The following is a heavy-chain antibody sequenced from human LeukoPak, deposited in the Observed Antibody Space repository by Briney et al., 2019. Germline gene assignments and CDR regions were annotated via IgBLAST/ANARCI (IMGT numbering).Heavy chain of an antibody. D-gene: IGHD3-22*01. J-gene: IGHJ4*02. CDR3: ARLYYYDSSGYPDY. CDR1: GGSISSSSYY. Sequence: SETLSLTCTVSGGSISSSSYYWGWIRQPPGKGLEWIGSIYYSGSTYYNPSLKSRVTISVDTSKNQFSLKLSSVTAADTAVYYCARLYYYDSSGYPDYWGQGTLVTVSS. V-gene: IGHV4-39*01. CDR2: IYYSGST.